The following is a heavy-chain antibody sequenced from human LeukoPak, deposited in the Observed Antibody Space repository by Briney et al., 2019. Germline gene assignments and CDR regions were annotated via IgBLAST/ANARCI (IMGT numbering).Heavy chain of an antibody. V-gene: IGHV4-59*01. Sequence: SETLSLTCTVSGGSINSYYWTWVRQPPGKGLEWIGYIYYSGNTKYNPSLKSRVTISVDASKNQFSLRLSSLTAADTAVYYCARGALDTKTRFDYWGQGTLVTVSS. D-gene: IGHD5-18*01. CDR1: GGSINSYY. CDR3: ARGALDTKTRFDY. J-gene: IGHJ4*02. CDR2: IYYSGNT.